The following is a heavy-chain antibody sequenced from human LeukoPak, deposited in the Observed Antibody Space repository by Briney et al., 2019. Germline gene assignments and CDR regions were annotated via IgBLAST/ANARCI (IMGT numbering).Heavy chain of an antibody. J-gene: IGHJ6*04. D-gene: IGHD2-21*02. CDR1: GFTFSSYG. CDR3: AKDLYCGGDCYPPLIHYYYGMDV. Sequence: PGGSLRLSCAASGFTFSSYGMHWVRQAPGKGLEWVAVISYDGSNKYYADSVKGRFTISRDNSKNTLYLQMNSLRAEDTAVYYCAKDLYCGGDCYPPLIHYYYGMDVWGKGTTVTVSS. CDR2: ISYDGSNK. V-gene: IGHV3-30*18.